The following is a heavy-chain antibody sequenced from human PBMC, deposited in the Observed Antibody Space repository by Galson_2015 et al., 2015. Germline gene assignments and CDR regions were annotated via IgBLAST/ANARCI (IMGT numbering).Heavy chain of an antibody. V-gene: IGHV3-48*02. J-gene: IGHJ4*02. CDR2: ISSSSSTI. CDR1: GFTFSSYS. CDR3: ARDPHITMVQGLFDY. Sequence: LRLSCAASGFTFSSYSMNWVRQAPGKGLEWVSYISSSSSTIYYADSVKGRFTISRDNAKNSLYLQMNSLRDEDTAVYYCARDPHITMVQGLFDYWGQGTLVTVSS. D-gene: IGHD3-10*01.